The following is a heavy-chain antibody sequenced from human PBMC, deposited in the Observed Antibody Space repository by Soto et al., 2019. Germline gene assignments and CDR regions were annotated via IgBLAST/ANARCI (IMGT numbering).Heavy chain of an antibody. CDR1: GGTFSSYT. D-gene: IGHD6-19*01. CDR3: ARDQGYSSGWYFDY. Sequence: SVKVSCKASGGTFSSYTISWVRQAPGQGLEWMGRIIPILGIANYAQKFQGRVTITADKSTSTAYMELSSLRSEDTAVYYCARDQGYSSGWYFDYWGQGTLVTVS. CDR2: IIPILGIA. J-gene: IGHJ4*02. V-gene: IGHV1-69*04.